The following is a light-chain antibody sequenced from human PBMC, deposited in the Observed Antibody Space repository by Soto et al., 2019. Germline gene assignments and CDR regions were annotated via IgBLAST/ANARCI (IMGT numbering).Light chain of an antibody. CDR3: QQCGSSPS. J-gene: IGKJ1*01. V-gene: IGKV3-20*01. CDR2: DTS. CDR1: QSVSSSY. Sequence: EMVLTQSPGTLSLSPGERATLSSRASQSVSSSYLAWYQQKPGQAPRLLIYDTSSRATGIPDRFSGSGSGTDFTLAISRLEPEDFAVYYCQQCGSSPSFGQGTKVELK.